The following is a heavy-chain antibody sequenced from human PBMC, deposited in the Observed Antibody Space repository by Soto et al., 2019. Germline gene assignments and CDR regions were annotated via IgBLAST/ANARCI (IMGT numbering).Heavy chain of an antibody. CDR1: GFTFSSYS. CDR3: ARAFSSGWFFWYFQH. Sequence: AGGSLRLSCAASGFTFSSYSMNWVRQAPGEGLEWVSSISSSSSYIYYADSVKGRFTISRDNAKNSLYLQMNSLRAEDTAVYYCARAFSSGWFFWYFQHWGQGTLVTVSS. D-gene: IGHD6-19*01. V-gene: IGHV3-21*01. J-gene: IGHJ1*01. CDR2: ISSSSSYI.